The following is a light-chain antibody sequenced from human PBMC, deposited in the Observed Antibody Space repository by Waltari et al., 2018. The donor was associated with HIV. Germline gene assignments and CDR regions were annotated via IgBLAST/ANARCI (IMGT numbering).Light chain of an antibody. J-gene: IGKJ3*01. CDR1: QTVLYSSNNKNY. Sequence: DIVMTQSPDSLAVSLGERATINCKSSQTVLYSSNNKNYLAWYQQKPGQPPRLLFYWASTRESGVPDRFSGSGSGTDFTLSISSLQAEDVAVYYCQQYYTTLPTFGPGTKVHIK. CDR3: QQYYTTLPT. CDR2: WAS. V-gene: IGKV4-1*01.